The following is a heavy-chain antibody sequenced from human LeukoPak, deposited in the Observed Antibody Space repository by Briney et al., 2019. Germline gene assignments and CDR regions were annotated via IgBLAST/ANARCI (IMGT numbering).Heavy chain of an antibody. Sequence: PGGSLRLSCRASGFTFSTYWMSWVRQSPGKGLEWVANIRQDGRAKYYVDSVEGRFTISRDNPENSLYVQMNSLRAEDTAIYYCARAMGDGYNSPHAFDIWGQGTMVTVSA. CDR3: ARAMGDGYNSPHAFDI. CDR2: IRQDGRAK. V-gene: IGHV3-7*01. J-gene: IGHJ3*02. CDR1: GFTFSTYW. D-gene: IGHD5-24*01.